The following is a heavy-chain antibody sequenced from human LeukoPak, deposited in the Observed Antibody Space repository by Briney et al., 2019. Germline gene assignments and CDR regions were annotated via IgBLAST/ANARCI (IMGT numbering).Heavy chain of an antibody. CDR1: GGTFSGYA. CDR3: ARKGTAMDPDGYGAFDI. V-gene: IGHV1-69*13. CDR2: IIPIFGTA. J-gene: IGHJ3*02. D-gene: IGHD5-18*01. Sequence: SVKVSCKASGGTFSGYAISWVRQAPGQGLEWMGGIIPIFGTANYAQRFQGRVTITADESTSTAYMELSSLRSEDTAVYYCARKGTAMDPDGYGAFDIWGQGRMVTVSS.